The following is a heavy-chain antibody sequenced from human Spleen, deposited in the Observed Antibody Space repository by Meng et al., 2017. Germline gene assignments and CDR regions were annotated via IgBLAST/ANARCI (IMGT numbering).Heavy chain of an antibody. CDR2: TRNKANSYTT. J-gene: IGHJ4*02. CDR3: ASSDYYYDSSGYYFG. D-gene: IGHD3-22*01. V-gene: IGHV3-72*01. CDR1: GFSFSSFW. Sequence: GESLKISCAASGFSFSSFWMTWVCQAPGKGLEWVGRTRNKANSYTTEYAASVKGRFTISRDDSKNSLYLQMNSLKTEDTAVYYCASSDYYYDSSGYYFGWGQGTLVTVSS.